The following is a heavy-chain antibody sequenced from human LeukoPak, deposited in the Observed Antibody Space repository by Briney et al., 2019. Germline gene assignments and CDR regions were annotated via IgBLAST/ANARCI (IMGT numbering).Heavy chain of an antibody. CDR2: INHSGST. CDR3: ARLGDIVVVPAALGGQTYYMDV. CDR1: GGSFSGYY. Sequence: SETLSLTCAVYGGSFSGYYWSWLRQPPGKGLEWIGEINHSGSTNYNPSLKSRVAISVDTSKNQFSLKLSSVTAADTAVYYCARLGDIVVVPAALGGQTYYMDVWGKGTTVTVSS. V-gene: IGHV4-34*01. D-gene: IGHD2-2*01. J-gene: IGHJ6*03.